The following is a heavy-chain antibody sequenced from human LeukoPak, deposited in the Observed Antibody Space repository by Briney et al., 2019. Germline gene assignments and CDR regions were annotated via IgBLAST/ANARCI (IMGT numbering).Heavy chain of an antibody. J-gene: IGHJ6*03. CDR1: GFTVSSNY. V-gene: IGHV3-30*02. Sequence: GGSLRLSCAASGFTVSSNYMSWVRQAPGKGLEWVAFIRYDGSNKYYADSVKGRFTISRDNSKNTLYLQMNSLRAEDTAVYYCAKATGRWNYYMDVWGKGTTVTVSS. CDR3: AKATGRWNYYMDV. CDR2: IRYDGSNK. D-gene: IGHD3-10*01.